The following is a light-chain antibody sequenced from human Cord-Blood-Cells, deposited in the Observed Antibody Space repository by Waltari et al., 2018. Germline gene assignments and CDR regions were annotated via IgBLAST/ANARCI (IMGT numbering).Light chain of an antibody. Sequence: QSALTQPASVSGSPGPSITISCTGTSSDVGGYNYVSWYQQHPDKAPKLMIYDVSKRPSGVSNRFSGSKSGNTASLTISGLQAEDEADYYCSSYTSSSTYVFGTGTKVTVL. CDR3: SSYTSSSTYV. CDR1: SSDVGGYNY. CDR2: DVS. J-gene: IGLJ1*01. V-gene: IGLV2-14*01.